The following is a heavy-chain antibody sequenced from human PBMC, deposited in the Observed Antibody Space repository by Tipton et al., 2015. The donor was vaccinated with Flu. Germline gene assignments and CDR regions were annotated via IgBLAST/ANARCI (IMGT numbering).Heavy chain of an antibody. J-gene: IGHJ5*02. CDR1: GYTFTSYD. D-gene: IGHD2-15*01. CDR3: ARDPIRTLQNWFDP. V-gene: IGHV1-8*01. Sequence: QLVQSGAEVKKPGASVKVSCKASGYTFTSYDINWVRQATGQGLEWMGWMNPNRGNTGYAQKFQGRVTMTRNTSISPAYMELSSLGSEERAVYYCARDPIRTLQNWFDPRGQRTLVTVSS. CDR2: MNPNRGNT.